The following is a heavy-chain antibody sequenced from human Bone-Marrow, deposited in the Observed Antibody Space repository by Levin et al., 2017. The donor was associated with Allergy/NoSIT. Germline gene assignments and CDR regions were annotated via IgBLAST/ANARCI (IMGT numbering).Heavy chain of an antibody. CDR3: ARAPGPGDY. Sequence: PGGSLRLSCAASGFTFSSYAMHWVRQAPGKGLEWVAVISYDGSNKYYADSVKGRFTISRDNSKNTLYLQMNSLRAEDTAVYYCARAPGPGDYWGQGTLVTVSS. CDR1: GFTFSSYA. V-gene: IGHV3-30-3*01. J-gene: IGHJ4*02. CDR2: ISYDGSNK.